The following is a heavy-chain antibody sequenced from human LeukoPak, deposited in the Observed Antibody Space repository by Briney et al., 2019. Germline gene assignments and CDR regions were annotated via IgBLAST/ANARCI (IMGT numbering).Heavy chain of an antibody. CDR3: ARHGGDSGYYGSGSYIPDY. CDR2: IYYSGST. J-gene: IGHJ4*02. CDR1: GGSISSSNW. Sequence: SGTLSLTCAVSGGSISSSNWWSWVRQPPGKGLEWIGSIYYSGSTYYNPSLKSRVTISVDTSKNQFSLKLSSVTAADTAVYYCARHGGDSGYYGSGSYIPDYWGQGTLVTVSS. V-gene: IGHV4-4*02. D-gene: IGHD3-10*01.